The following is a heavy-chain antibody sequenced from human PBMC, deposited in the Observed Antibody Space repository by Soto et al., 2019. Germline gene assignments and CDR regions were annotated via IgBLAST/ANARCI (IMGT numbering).Heavy chain of an antibody. CDR3: ASRAAAGPTYFDH. CDR2: IYYSGST. V-gene: IGHV4-30-4*01. CDR1: GGSISSGDYY. Sequence: SETLSLTCTVSGGSISSGDYYWSWIRQPPGKGLEWIGYIYYSGSTYYNPSLKSRVTISVDTSKNQFSLKLSSVTAAGTAVYYCASRAAAGPTYFDHWGQGTLVTVS. J-gene: IGHJ4*02. D-gene: IGHD6-13*01.